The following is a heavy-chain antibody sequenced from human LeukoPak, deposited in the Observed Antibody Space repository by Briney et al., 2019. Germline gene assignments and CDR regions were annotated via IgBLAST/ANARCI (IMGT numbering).Heavy chain of an antibody. J-gene: IGHJ5*02. Sequence: GSSVKVSCKASGGTFSSYAISWVRQAPGQGLEWMGRIIPILGIANYAQKFQGRLTITTDESTSTAYMELSSLRSEDTAVYYCARDRAPPILGAFSTWGQGTLVTVSS. V-gene: IGHV1-69*04. D-gene: IGHD3-10*01. CDR2: IIPILGIA. CDR1: GGTFSSYA. CDR3: ARDRAPPILGAFST.